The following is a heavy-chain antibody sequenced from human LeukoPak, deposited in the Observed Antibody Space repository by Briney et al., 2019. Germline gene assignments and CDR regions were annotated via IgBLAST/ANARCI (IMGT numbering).Heavy chain of an antibody. Sequence: ASVKVSCKASGYTFTGYYMHWVRQAPGEGLEWMGWVNPNSGDTTYAQRFQGRVTMTWDTSISTACMELSRLTSDDTAVYFCARDRSGSSAAFDIWGQGTMVTVSS. CDR3: ARDRSGSSAAFDI. D-gene: IGHD1-26*01. CDR1: GYTFTGYY. CDR2: VNPNSGDT. J-gene: IGHJ3*02. V-gene: IGHV1-2*02.